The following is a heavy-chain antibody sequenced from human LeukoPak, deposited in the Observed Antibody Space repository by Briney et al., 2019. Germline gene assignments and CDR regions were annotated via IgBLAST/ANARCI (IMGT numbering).Heavy chain of an antibody. Sequence: SETLSLTCTVSGGSISSYYWSWIRQPPGKGLEWIGYIYYSGSTNYNPSLKSRVTISVDTSKNQFSLKLSSVTAADTAVYSCARVSLPANYASSGYYPFDYWDQGTLVTVSS. V-gene: IGHV4-59*01. CDR1: GGSISSYY. D-gene: IGHD3-22*01. J-gene: IGHJ4*02. CDR2: IYYSGST. CDR3: ARVSLPANYASSGYYPFDY.